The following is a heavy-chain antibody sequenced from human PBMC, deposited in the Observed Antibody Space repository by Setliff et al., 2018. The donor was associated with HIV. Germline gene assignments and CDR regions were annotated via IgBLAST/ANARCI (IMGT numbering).Heavy chain of an antibody. V-gene: IGHV4-4*02. CDR1: GGSISSSSW. J-gene: IGHJ4*02. CDR2: IYHGGNT. D-gene: IGHD3-10*01. Sequence: PSETLSLTCDVSGGSISSSSWWTWVRQPPGKGLEWIGQIYHGGNTRYNPSLKSRLTMSIDKSKNQVSLELSSVTAADTAVYYCARVGGFFGEARPPPDYWGQGALVTVSS. CDR3: ARVGGFFGEARPPPDY.